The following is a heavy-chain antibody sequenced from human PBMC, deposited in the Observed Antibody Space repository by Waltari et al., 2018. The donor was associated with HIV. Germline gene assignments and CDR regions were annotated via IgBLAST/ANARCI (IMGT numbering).Heavy chain of an antibody. CDR1: GFTFSSYW. D-gene: IGHD3-16*02. Sequence: EVQLVESGGGLVQPGGSLRLSCAASGFTFSSYWMHWVRQAPGKGLVWVARIISDGSSTSYSDSLKGRFAISRDNAKNTLYLQMNRLRSEDTAVYYCARLGYVWGSYRSPRAFDIWGQGTMVTVSS. CDR3: ARLGYVWGSYRSPRAFDI. V-gene: IGHV3-74*01. J-gene: IGHJ3*02. CDR2: IISDGSST.